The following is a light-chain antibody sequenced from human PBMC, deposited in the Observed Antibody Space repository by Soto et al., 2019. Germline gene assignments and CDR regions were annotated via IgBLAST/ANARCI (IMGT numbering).Light chain of an antibody. J-gene: IGKJ5*01. CDR1: QDISNY. V-gene: IGKV1-17*02. CDR3: QQLNAYPLT. Sequence: DIQMTQSPSSLSASVGDRVTITCQASQDISNYLNWYQQKPGKAPKVLIYHASNLQSGVPARFSGSGSGTDFTLTISNLQPEDFATYYCQQLNAYPLTFGQGTRLEIK. CDR2: HAS.